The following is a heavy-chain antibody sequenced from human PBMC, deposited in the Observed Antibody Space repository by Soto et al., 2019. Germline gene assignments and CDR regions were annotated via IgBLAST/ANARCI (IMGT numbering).Heavy chain of an antibody. Sequence: SETLSLTCTVSGGSISSSSYYWGWIRQPPGKGLEWIGSIYYSGSTYYNPSLKSRVTISVDTSKNQFSLKLSSVTAADTAVYYCARRNIVVVVAALDWYFDLWGRGTLVTVS. D-gene: IGHD2-15*01. J-gene: IGHJ2*01. V-gene: IGHV4-39*01. CDR3: ARRNIVVVVAALDWYFDL. CDR1: GGSISSSSYY. CDR2: IYYSGST.